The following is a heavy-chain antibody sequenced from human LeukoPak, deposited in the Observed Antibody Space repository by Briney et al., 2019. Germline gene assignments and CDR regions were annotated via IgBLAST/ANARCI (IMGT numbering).Heavy chain of an antibody. V-gene: IGHV4-39*01. J-gene: IGHJ4*02. CDR2: IYYSGST. CDR1: GGSISSSSYY. CDR3: ARQGYSSTLFEY. D-gene: IGHD6-19*01. Sequence: SETLSLTCTVSGGSISSSSYYWGWIRQPPGKGLEWIGSIYYSGSTYYNPSLKSRVTISVDTSKNQFSLKLSSVTAADTAVYYCARQGYSSTLFEYWGQGTLVTVSS.